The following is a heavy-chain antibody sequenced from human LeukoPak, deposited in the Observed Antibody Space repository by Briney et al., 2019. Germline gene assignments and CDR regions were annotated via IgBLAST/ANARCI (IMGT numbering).Heavy chain of an antibody. V-gene: IGHV3-23*01. CDR3: AKWGSAFSFFDY. Sequence: SGGSLRLSCAASGFSFNSYAMNWVRQAPGKGLEWVSTISASGGSTYSADSVKGRFTISRDTSKNTLYLQMNSLRAEDTAVYYCAKWGSAFSFFDYWGQGTLVTVSS. J-gene: IGHJ4*02. CDR1: GFSFNSYA. CDR2: ISASGGST. D-gene: IGHD2-15*01.